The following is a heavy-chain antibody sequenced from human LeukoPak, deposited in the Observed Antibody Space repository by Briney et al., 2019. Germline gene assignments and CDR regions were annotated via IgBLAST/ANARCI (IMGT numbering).Heavy chain of an antibody. CDR3: AKFRADSSGWPFDY. J-gene: IGHJ4*02. Sequence: PGRSLRLSCAASGFTFSDYARHWVRQAPGKGLEWVTFISYNGGNEYYADSVKGRFAISRDNSKDTLYLQMNSLRAEDTAIYYCAKFRADSSGWPFDYWGQGTLVTVSS. V-gene: IGHV3-30*18. CDR1: GFTFSDYA. D-gene: IGHD6-19*01. CDR2: ISYNGGNE.